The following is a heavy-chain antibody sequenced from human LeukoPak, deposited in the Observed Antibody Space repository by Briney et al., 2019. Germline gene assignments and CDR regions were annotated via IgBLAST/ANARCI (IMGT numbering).Heavy chain of an antibody. J-gene: IGHJ4*02. CDR1: GFTFSSYS. CDR2: ISSSSSTI. D-gene: IGHD3-22*01. V-gene: IGHV3-48*01. Sequence: AGGSLRLSCAASGFTFSSYSMNWVRQAPGKGLEWVSYISSSSSTIYYADSVKGRFTISRDNAKNSLYLQMNSLRAEDTAVYYCAREGAHYYDSSGYHFDYWGQGTLVTVSS. CDR3: AREGAHYYDSSGYHFDY.